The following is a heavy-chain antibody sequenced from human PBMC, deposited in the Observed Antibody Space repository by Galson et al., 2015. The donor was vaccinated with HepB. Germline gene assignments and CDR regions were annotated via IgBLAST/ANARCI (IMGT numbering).Heavy chain of an antibody. J-gene: IGHJ5*02. CDR3: ARDGYGSGNHHNWFDP. CDR2: ISSSRSCI. CDR1: GFSFTSYS. D-gene: IGHD3-10*01. V-gene: IGHV3-21*01. Sequence: SLRLSCAASGFSFTSYSMNWVRQAPGKGLEWVSSISSSRSCIYYADSVEGRFTISRDNAKNTVYLQMNSLGVEDTAVYYCARDGYGSGNHHNWFDPWGQGTLVTVSS.